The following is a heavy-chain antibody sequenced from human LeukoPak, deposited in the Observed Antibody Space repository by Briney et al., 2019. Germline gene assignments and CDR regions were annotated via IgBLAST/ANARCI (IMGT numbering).Heavy chain of an antibody. CDR3: ARDFGVVAAMWSGMDV. V-gene: IGHV3-30*04. CDR1: GFTFSSYA. CDR2: ISYDGSNK. D-gene: IGHD2-21*02. Sequence: PGKSLRLSCAASGFTFSSYAMHWVRQAPGKGLEWVAVISYDGSNKYYADSVKGRFTISRDNSKNTLYLQMNSLRAEDTAVYYCARDFGVVAAMWSGMDVWSKGTTVTVSS. J-gene: IGHJ6*04.